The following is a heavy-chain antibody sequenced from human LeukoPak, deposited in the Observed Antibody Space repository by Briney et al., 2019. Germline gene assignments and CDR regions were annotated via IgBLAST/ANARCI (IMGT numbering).Heavy chain of an antibody. V-gene: IGHV1-69*13. CDR1: GGTFSSYA. Sequence: ASVKVSCKASGGTFSSYAISWVRQAPGQGLEWMGGIIPIFGTANYAQKFQGRVTITADESMSTAYMELSSLRSEDTAVYYCARVFSSGWYIDYWGQGTLVTVSS. D-gene: IGHD6-19*01. CDR2: IIPIFGTA. CDR3: ARVFSSGWYIDY. J-gene: IGHJ4*02.